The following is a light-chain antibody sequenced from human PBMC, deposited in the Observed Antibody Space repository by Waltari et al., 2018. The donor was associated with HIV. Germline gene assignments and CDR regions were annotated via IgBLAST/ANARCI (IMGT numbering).Light chain of an antibody. CDR3: QQYDSYPRT. V-gene: IGKV1-5*03. J-gene: IGKJ1*01. CDR1: QSISSW. Sequence: DIQMTQSPSTLSASVGDRVTITCRASQSISSWLAWYQQKPGKAPKLLIYMASSLESGFPSSFSGSGSGTEFTLTISSLQPDDFATYYCQQYDSYPRTFGQGTKVEIK. CDR2: MAS.